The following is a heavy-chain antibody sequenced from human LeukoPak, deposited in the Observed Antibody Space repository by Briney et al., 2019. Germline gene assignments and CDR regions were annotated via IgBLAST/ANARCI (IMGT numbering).Heavy chain of an antibody. V-gene: IGHV3-15*01. CDR1: GFTFSNAW. Sequence: GGSLRLSCAASGFTFSNAWMSRVRQAPGKGLEWVGRIKSKTDGGTTDYAAPVKGRFTISRDDSKNTLYLQMNSLKTEDTAVYYCTTADILTDLNHYWGQGTLVTVSS. D-gene: IGHD3-9*01. CDR3: TTADILTDLNHY. J-gene: IGHJ4*02. CDR2: IKSKTDGGTT.